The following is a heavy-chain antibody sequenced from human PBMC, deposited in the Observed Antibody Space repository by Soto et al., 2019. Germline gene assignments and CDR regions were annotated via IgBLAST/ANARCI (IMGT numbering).Heavy chain of an antibody. CDR1: GFTFSSYG. V-gene: IGHV3-33*01. CDR2: IWYDGSTK. J-gene: IGHJ3*02. D-gene: IGHD3-10*01. CDR3: ASGLYGSGRCAFDI. Sequence: PGGTLRLSCAASGFTFSSYGLLWVRQAPGKGLEWMAFIWYDGSTKYYADSVRGRFTITRDNSKNTLHLQMTSLRAEATAVYYCASGLYGSGRCAFDIWGQGTMVTGSS.